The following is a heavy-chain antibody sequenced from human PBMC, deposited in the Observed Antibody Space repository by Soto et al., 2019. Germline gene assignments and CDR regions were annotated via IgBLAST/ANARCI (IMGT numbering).Heavy chain of an antibody. CDR3: AGGGVRGVITRTRDYYGMDV. D-gene: IGHD3-10*01. CDR2: IYPGDSDI. V-gene: IGHV5-51*01. CDR1: YSFTSYW. J-gene: IGHJ6*02. Sequence: YSFTSYWIGWVRQMPGKGLESMGIIYPGDSDIRYSPSFQGQVTISADKSISTAYLQWSSLKASDTAMYYCAGGGVRGVITRTRDYYGMDVWGQGTTVTVSS.